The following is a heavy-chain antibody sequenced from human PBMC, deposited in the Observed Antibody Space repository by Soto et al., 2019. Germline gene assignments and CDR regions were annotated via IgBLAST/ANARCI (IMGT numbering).Heavy chain of an antibody. J-gene: IGHJ4*02. CDR1: GYSFTSYW. V-gene: IGHV5-51*01. CDR2: IYPGDSDT. Sequence: PGESLKISCKGSGYSFTSYWIGWVRQMPGKGLEWMGIIYPGDSDTRYSPSFQGQVTISADKSISTAYLQWSSLKASDTAMYYCARGGMYYYDSSGYLVPFDYWGQGTLVTVSS. CDR3: ARGGMYYYDSSGYLVPFDY. D-gene: IGHD3-22*01.